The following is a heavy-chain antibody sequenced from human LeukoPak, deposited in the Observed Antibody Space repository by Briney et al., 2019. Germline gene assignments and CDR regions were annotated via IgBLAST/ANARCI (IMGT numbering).Heavy chain of an antibody. CDR3: AHRRGALVGAMGPFDY. CDR2: IYWDDDK. V-gene: IGHV2-5*02. CDR1: GFSLSTSGMG. D-gene: IGHD1-26*01. J-gene: IGHJ4*02. Sequence: ESGPTLVNPTQTLTLTCTFSGFSLSTSGMGVGWIRQPPGKALEWLALIYWDDDKRYSPSPKSRLTITKDTSKNQVVLTMTNMDPVDTATYYCAHRRGALVGAMGPFDYWGQGTLVTVSS.